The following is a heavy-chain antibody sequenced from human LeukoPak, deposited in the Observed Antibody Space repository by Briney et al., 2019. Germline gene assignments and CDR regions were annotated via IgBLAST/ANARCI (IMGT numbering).Heavy chain of an antibody. V-gene: IGHV3-23*01. D-gene: IGHD3-10*01. CDR1: GFTFSSYG. CDR3: AKRYSDGGFDP. J-gene: IGHJ5*02. Sequence: GGSLRLSCAASGFTFSSYGMSWVRQAPGKGLEWVSSISNNGGSTYYADSVKGHFTVSRDNSKNTVFLQMNDLTIDDTAIYYCAKRYSDGGFDPWGQGTLVTVSS. CDR2: ISNNGGST.